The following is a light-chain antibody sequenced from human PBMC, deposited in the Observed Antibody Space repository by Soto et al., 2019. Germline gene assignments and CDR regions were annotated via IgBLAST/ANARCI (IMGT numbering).Light chain of an antibody. J-gene: IGKJ3*01. CDR3: QQLNSYPL. Sequence: DIQLTQSPSFLSASVGDRVTITCRASQGISSYLAWYQQKPGKAPKLLIYAASTLQSGVPSRFSGSGSGTEFTLTISSLPPEDFATYYCQQLNSYPLFGPGTKVDI. CDR1: QGISSY. V-gene: IGKV1-9*01. CDR2: AAS.